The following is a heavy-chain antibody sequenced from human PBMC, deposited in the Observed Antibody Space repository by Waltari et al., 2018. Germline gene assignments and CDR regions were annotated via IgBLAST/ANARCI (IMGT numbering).Heavy chain of an antibody. V-gene: IGHV3-9*01. CDR3: AKAPMVRGVIAHFDY. CDR2: ISWNSGSI. CDR1: VFTFDDSA. D-gene: IGHD3-10*01. J-gene: IGHJ4*02. Sequence: EVQLVESGGGLVQPGRSLRLSCAASVFTFDDSAMHWVRPAPGKGLEWGSGISWNSGSIGYADSVKGRFTISRDNAKNSLYLQMNSLRAEDTALYYCAKAPMVRGVIAHFDYWGQGTLVTVSS.